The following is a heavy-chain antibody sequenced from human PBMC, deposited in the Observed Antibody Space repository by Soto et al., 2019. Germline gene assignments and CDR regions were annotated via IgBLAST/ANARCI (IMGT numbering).Heavy chain of an antibody. D-gene: IGHD5-12*01. CDR1: GGSISSYY. J-gene: IGHJ6*02. CDR3: ARDRGYGNGMDV. Sequence: PSETLSLTCTVSGGSISSYYRGWIRQPPGKGLEWIGYIYNSESTNHNPSLKSRVTISVDTSKNQFSLKLSSVTAADTAVYYCARDRGYGNGMDVWGQGTTVTVSS. CDR2: IYNSEST. V-gene: IGHV4-59*01.